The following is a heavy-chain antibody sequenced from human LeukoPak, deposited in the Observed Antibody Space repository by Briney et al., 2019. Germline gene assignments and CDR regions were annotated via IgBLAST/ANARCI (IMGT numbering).Heavy chain of an antibody. D-gene: IGHD5-12*01. CDR3: ARRSESGYSFDN. V-gene: IGHV4-59*01. CDR2: IYYSGST. Sequence: PSETLSLTCTVSGGSISSYYWSWIRKPPGRGLEYIGFIYYSGSTKYNPSLKSRVTISVDTSKNQFYLKLNSVTAADTAVYYCARRSESGYSFDNWGQGTQVTVSS. J-gene: IGHJ4*02. CDR1: GGSISSYY.